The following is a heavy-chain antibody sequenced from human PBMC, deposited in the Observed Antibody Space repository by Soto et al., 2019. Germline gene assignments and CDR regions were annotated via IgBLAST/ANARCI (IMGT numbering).Heavy chain of an antibody. V-gene: IGHV3-73*01. CDR3: SRQASDFWSGKPQYYMDV. Sequence: PGGSLRLSCAASGFTFIGSAMHWVRQASGKGLEWVGRIRSKGNNYATAYGASLKGRFTISRDDSKNTAYLQMNSLNTEDTAVYYCSRQASDFWSGKPQYYMDVWGKGTTVTVSS. J-gene: IGHJ6*03. D-gene: IGHD3-3*01. CDR1: GFTFIGSA. CDR2: IRSKGNNYAT.